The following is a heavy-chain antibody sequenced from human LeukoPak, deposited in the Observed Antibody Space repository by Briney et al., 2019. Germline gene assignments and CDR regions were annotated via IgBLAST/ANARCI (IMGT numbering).Heavy chain of an antibody. Sequence: AGGSLRLSCAASGFTFSDYYMSWIRQAPGKGLEWVSYISSGGSTIYYADSVKGRFTTSRDNARNSLYLQMNSLRAEDTAVYYCAGYCSGGSCNAAGFWGQGTLVTVSS. CDR3: AGYCSGGSCNAAGF. V-gene: IGHV3-11*01. D-gene: IGHD2-15*01. CDR1: GFTFSDYY. J-gene: IGHJ4*02. CDR2: ISSGGSTI.